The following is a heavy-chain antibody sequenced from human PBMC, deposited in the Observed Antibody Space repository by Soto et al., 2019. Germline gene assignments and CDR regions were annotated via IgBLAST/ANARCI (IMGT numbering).Heavy chain of an antibody. CDR1: GFSLTTRPMG. V-gene: IGHV2-5*02. Sequence: QITLKESGPALVKPAQTLTLTCTFSGFSLTTRPMGVGWVRQPPGQALEWLAFVYWDDDNRYSPRLRSRLAVTKDISKRQVFLTVTNMDPVDTATYYCAHRRGGYNWNDGNFDYWGQGILVIVTS. D-gene: IGHD1-20*01. CDR3: AHRRGGYNWNDGNFDY. CDR2: VYWDDDN. J-gene: IGHJ4*02.